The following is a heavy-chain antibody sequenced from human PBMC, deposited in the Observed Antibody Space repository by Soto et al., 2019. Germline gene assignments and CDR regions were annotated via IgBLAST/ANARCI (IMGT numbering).Heavy chain of an antibody. CDR3: ARRRGAYCGGDCYSQAFDI. CDR1: GGTFSSYA. J-gene: IGHJ3*02. CDR2: IIPIFGTA. V-gene: IGHV1-69*01. Sequence: QVQLVQSGAEVKKPGSSVKVSCKASGGTFSSYAISWVRQAPGQGLEWMGGIIPIFGTANYAQKFQGRVTITADESTSTAYMELSSLRSEDTAVYYRARRRGAYCGGDCYSQAFDIWGQGTMVTVSS. D-gene: IGHD2-21*02.